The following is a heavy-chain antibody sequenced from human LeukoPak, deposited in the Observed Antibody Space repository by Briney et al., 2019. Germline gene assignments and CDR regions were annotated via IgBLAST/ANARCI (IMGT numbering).Heavy chain of an antibody. CDR3: ARDEAVAGTDYYYYGMGV. J-gene: IGHJ6*02. V-gene: IGHV3-48*02. D-gene: IGHD6-19*01. CDR2: ISTSSDTI. Sequence: PGGSLRLSCAASGFTFSSYSMNWVRQAPGKGLEWLSYISTSSDTIYYADSVKGRFTISRDNAKNSLYLQMNSLRDEDTAVYYCARDEAVAGTDYYYYGMGVWGQGTTVTVSS. CDR1: GFTFSSYS.